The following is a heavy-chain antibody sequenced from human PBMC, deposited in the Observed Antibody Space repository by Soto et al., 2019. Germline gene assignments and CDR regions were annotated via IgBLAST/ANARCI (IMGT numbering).Heavy chain of an antibody. CDR3: ARSGYDILTGYYRPNNWFDP. Sequence: SETLSLTCTVSGGSISSYYWSWIRQPPGKGLEWIGYIYYSGSTNYNPSLKSRVTISVDTSKNQFPLKLSSVTAADTAVYYCARSGYDILTGYYRPNNWFDPWGQGTLVTAPQ. V-gene: IGHV4-59*01. D-gene: IGHD3-9*01. CDR1: GGSISSYY. J-gene: IGHJ5*02. CDR2: IYYSGST.